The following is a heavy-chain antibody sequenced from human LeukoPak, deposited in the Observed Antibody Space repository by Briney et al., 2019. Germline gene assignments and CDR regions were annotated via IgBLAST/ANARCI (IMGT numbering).Heavy chain of an antibody. CDR2: TYYRSKWYN. V-gene: IGHV6-1*01. CDR3: ARVGGPRYCSGGSCFQYYYYYGMDV. CDR1: GDSVSSNSAA. J-gene: IGHJ6*02. D-gene: IGHD2-15*01. Sequence: SQTLSLTCAISGDSVSSNSAAWNWIRQSPSKGLEWLGRTYYRSKWYNDYAVSVKSRITINPDTSKSQFSLQLNSVTPEDTAVYYCARVGGPRYCSGGSCFQYYYYYGMDVWGQGTTVTVSS.